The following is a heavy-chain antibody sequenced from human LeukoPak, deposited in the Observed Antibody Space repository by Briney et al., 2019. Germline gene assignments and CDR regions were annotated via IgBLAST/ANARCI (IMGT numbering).Heavy chain of an antibody. D-gene: IGHD6-19*01. CDR2: ISSSGSTI. V-gene: IGHV3-48*03. CDR3: ARDRDVVAVAGPGFFGY. Sequence: GGSLRLSCAASGFTFSSYEMNWVRKAPGKGLEWVSYISSSGSTIYYADSVKGRFTISRDNAKNSLYLQMNSLRAEDTAVYYCARDRDVVAVAGPGFFGYWGQGTLVTVSS. CDR1: GFTFSSYE. J-gene: IGHJ4*02.